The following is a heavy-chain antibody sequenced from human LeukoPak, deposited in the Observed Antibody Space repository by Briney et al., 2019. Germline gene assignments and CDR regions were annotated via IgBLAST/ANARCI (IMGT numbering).Heavy chain of an antibody. CDR3: ARGSYDFWSGYLNWFDP. J-gene: IGHJ5*02. D-gene: IGHD3-3*01. CDR2: IYTSGST. CDR1: GGSISSYY. Sequence: SSETLSLTCTVSGGSISSYYWSWIRQPPGKGLEWIGYIYTSGSTNYTPSLKSRVTISVDTSKNQFSLKLSSVTTADTAVYYCARGSYDFWSGYLNWFDPWGQGTLVTVSS. V-gene: IGHV4-4*09.